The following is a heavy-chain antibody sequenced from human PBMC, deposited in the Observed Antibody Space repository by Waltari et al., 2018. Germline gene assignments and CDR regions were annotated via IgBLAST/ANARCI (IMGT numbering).Heavy chain of an antibody. CDR2: IYSGGST. D-gene: IGHD6-13*01. J-gene: IGHJ4*02. CDR1: GFTVSSNY. CDR3: ARDGSSSWYPSFDY. V-gene: IGHV3-53*01. Sequence: EVQLVESGGGLIQPGGSLRLSCAASGFTVSSNYMSWVRQAPGKGLEWVSVIYSGGSTYYADSVKGRFTISRDNSKNTLYLQMNSLRAEDTAVYYCARDGSSSWYPSFDYWGQGTLVTVSS.